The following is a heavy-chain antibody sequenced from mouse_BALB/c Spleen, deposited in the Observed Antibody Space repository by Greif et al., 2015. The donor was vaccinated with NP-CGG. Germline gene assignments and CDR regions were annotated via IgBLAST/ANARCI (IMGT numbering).Heavy chain of an antibody. CDR1: GYTFTSYW. CDR3: AITSVVAPDY. D-gene: IGHD1-1*01. J-gene: IGHJ2*01. V-gene: IGHV1S81*02. Sequence: VQLQESGAELVKPGASVKLSCKASGYTFTSYWIHWVKQRPGQGLEWIGEINPSNGRTNYNEKFKSKATLTVDKSSSTAYMQLSSLTSEDSAVYYCAITSVVAPDYWGQGTTLTVSS. CDR2: INPSNGRT.